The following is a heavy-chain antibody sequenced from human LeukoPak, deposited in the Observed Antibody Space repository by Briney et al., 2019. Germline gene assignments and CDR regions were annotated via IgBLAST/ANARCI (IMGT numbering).Heavy chain of an antibody. CDR1: GFTFSSYS. J-gene: IGHJ4*02. CDR3: ARDLYVNIVWFGEESGY. V-gene: IGHV3-21*01. D-gene: IGHD3-10*01. CDR2: ISSSSSYI. Sequence: GGSLRLSCAASGFTFSSYSMHWVRQAPGKGLEWVASISSSSSYIYYADSVKGRFTISRDNANNSLYLQMNSLRAEDTAVYYCARDLYVNIVWFGEESGYWGEGTLVTVSS.